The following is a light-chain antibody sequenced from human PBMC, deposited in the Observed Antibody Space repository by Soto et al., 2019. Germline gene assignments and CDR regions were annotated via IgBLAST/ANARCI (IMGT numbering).Light chain of an antibody. CDR1: DIGIKR. CDR2: DNS. Sequence: SYELTQPPSMSVPPGQTARIACGGNDIGIKRVHWYQQKPGQAPVLVVHDNSDRPSGIPERFSGSNSGNTATLIISSVGAGGEADYYCQVWDTSTDHPGVVFGGGTKVTVL. CDR3: QVWDTSTDHPGVV. J-gene: IGLJ2*01. V-gene: IGLV3-21*02.